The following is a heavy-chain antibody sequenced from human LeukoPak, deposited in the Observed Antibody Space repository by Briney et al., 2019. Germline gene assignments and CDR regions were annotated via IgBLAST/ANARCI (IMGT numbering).Heavy chain of an antibody. Sequence: ASVKVSCKASVGTFSSYVISWVRQAPGHRLECRGRIIPILGIANYAQKFQGRVTITADKSTSTAYMELSSLRSEDTAVYYCARVRSGSYYYGMDVWGQGTTVTVSS. J-gene: IGHJ6*02. CDR3: ARVRSGSYYYGMDV. CDR2: IIPILGIA. CDR1: VGTFSSYV. V-gene: IGHV1-69*04. D-gene: IGHD1-26*01.